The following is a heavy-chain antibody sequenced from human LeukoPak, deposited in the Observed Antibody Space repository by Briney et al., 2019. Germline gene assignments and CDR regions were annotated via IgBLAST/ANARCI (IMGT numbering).Heavy chain of an antibody. CDR2: ISASGVST. J-gene: IGHJ4*02. CDR1: GFTVSSNY. V-gene: IGHV3-23*01. CDR3: AKLPRIQLWDGEYYFDY. Sequence: PGGSLRLSCAASGFTVSSNYMSWVRQAPGKGLEWVSGISASGVSTNYADSVKGRFTISRDNSKNTLYLQMSSLRAEDTAVYYCAKLPRIQLWDGEYYFDYWGQGTLVTVSS. D-gene: IGHD5-18*01.